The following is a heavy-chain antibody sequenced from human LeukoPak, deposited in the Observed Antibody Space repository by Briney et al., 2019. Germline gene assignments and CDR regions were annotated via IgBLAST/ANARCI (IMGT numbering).Heavy chain of an antibody. D-gene: IGHD3-10*01. Sequence: SETLSLTCTVSGGSISSGGYYWSWIRQPPGKGLEWIGYIYHSGSTYYNPSLKSRVTISVDRSKNQFSLKLSSVTAADTAVYYCAGPAVGSSHYFDYWGQGTLVTVSS. CDR1: GGSISSGGYY. J-gene: IGHJ4*02. V-gene: IGHV4-30-2*01. CDR3: AGPAVGSSHYFDY. CDR2: IYHSGST.